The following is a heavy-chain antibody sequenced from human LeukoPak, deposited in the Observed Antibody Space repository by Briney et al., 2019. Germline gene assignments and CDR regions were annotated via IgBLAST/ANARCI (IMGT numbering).Heavy chain of an antibody. Sequence: GGSLRLSCAASGFTFSSYWMHWVRQAPGKGLVWVSRINSDGSSTSYADSVKGRFTISRDNAKNTLYLQMNSLRAEDTAVYYCARVPGVRGPLNNRGQGTLVTVSS. CDR1: GFTFSSYW. V-gene: IGHV3-74*01. CDR3: ARVPGVRGPLNN. D-gene: IGHD3-10*01. CDR2: INSDGSST. J-gene: IGHJ4*02.